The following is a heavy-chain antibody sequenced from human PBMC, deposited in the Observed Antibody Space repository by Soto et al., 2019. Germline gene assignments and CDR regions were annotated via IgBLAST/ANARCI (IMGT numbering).Heavy chain of an antibody. V-gene: IGHV1-18*01. D-gene: IGHD6-6*01. Sequence: QVQLLQSGAEVKKPGASVKVSCKASGYTFTNYGITWVRQAPGQGLEWMGWISAYNGNTHYTQRLQGRVTMTTDTSTSNAYRELRGLRSDNTAVYYWARVRPLVASFYYYRDVGGKGTTVTVPS. CDR2: ISAYNGNT. CDR3: ARVRPLVASFYYYRDV. J-gene: IGHJ6*03. CDR1: GYTFTNYG.